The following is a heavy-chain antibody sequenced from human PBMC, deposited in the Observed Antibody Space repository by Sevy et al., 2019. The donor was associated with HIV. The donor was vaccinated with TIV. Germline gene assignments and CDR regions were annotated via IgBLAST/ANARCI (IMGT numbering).Heavy chain of an antibody. CDR1: GFTFGDYA. CDR3: TSFQGIAAAGPDY. V-gene: IGHV3-49*03. J-gene: IGHJ4*02. Sequence: GGSLRLSCTASGFTFGDYAMSWFRQAPGKGLEWVGFIRSKAYGGTTEYAASVKGRFTISRDDSKSIAYLQMNSLKTEDTIAYYCTSFQGIAAAGPDYWGQGTLVTVSS. CDR2: IRSKAYGGTT. D-gene: IGHD6-13*01.